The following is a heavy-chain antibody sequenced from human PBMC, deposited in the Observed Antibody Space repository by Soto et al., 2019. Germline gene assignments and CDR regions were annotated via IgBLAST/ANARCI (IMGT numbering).Heavy chain of an antibody. CDR2: IYYSGST. CDR1: GGSISSGDYY. J-gene: IGHJ6*02. V-gene: IGHV4-30-4*01. Sequence: SETLSLTCTVSGGSISSGDYYWSWIRQPPGKGLEWIGYIYYSGSTYYNPSLKSRATISVDTSKNQFSLKLSSVTAADTAVYYCARVIVVVPAAIRREDYYYYYGMDVWGQGTTVTVSS. D-gene: IGHD2-2*01. CDR3: ARVIVVVPAAIRREDYYYYYGMDV.